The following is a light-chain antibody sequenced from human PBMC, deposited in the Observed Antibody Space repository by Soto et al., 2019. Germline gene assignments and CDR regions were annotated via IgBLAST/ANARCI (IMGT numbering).Light chain of an antibody. CDR2: RNN. J-gene: IGLJ2*01. CDR3: AAWDDSLSGPV. Sequence: QSVLTQPPSASGTPGQRVTISCSGSSSNIGSNTVNWYQQFPGTAPKLLIHRNNERPSGVPDRFSGSKSGTSGSLAISGLRSEDEADYYCAAWDDSLSGPVFGGGTKLTVL. V-gene: IGLV1-47*01. CDR1: SSNIGSNT.